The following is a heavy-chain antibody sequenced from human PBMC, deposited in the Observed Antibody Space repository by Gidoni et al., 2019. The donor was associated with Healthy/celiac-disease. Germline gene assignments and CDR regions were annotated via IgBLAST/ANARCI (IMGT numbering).Heavy chain of an antibody. Sequence: QVQLVQSGAEVKKTGSSVKVSCKASGVTFSSYAIRWVRQAPGQCLDWMGVIIPIYGTENYAQNFQGRVTITADESTSTAYMELSSLRSEDTAVYYCAIFALGGEFRGGSYYFDYWGQGTLVTVSS. D-gene: IGHD1-26*01. CDR3: AIFALGGEFRGGSYYFDY. V-gene: IGHV1-69*01. CDR2: IIPIYGTE. J-gene: IGHJ4*02. CDR1: GVTFSSYA.